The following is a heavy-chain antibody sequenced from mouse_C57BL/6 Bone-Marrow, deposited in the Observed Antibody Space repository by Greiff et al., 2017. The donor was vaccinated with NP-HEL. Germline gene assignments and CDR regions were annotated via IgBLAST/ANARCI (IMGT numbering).Heavy chain of an antibody. CDR2: LRLKSVNNAT. Sequence: DVKLQESGGGLVQPGGSMKLSCVASGFTFSNYWMNWVRQSPEKGLEWVAQLRLKSVNNATHYAESVKGRFTISIDDSKSSVYLQMNNLRAEDTGIYYCTVYYSNYYAMDYWGQGTSVTVSS. CDR3: TVYYSNYYAMDY. J-gene: IGHJ4*01. D-gene: IGHD2-5*01. V-gene: IGHV6-3*01. CDR1: GFTFSNYW.